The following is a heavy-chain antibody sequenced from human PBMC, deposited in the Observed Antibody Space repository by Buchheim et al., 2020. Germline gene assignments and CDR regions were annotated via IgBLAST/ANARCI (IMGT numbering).Heavy chain of an antibody. CDR2: IWYDGSNK. D-gene: IGHD2-2*02. CDR1: GFTFSKAW. J-gene: IGHJ6*02. V-gene: IGHV3-33*08. CDR3: ARVLTHLEDIVVVPAAIPYYYYGMDV. Sequence: EHLVESGGGLVKPGGSLRLSCAASGFTFSKAWMNWVRQAPGKGLEWVAVIWYDGSNKYYADSVKGRFTISRDNSKNTLYLQMNSLRAEDTAVYYCARVLTHLEDIVVVPAAIPYYYYGMDVWGQGTT.